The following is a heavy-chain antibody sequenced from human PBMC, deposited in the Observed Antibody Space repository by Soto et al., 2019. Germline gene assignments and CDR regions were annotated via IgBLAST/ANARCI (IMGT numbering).Heavy chain of an antibody. V-gene: IGHV1-8*01. CDR2: MNPNSGNT. Sequence: ASVKVSCKASGYTFTSYDINWVRQATGQGLEWMGWMNPNSGNTGYAQKFQGRVTMTRNTSIGTAYMELSSLRSEDTAVYYCARTYSSSWYGDYYYYYGMDVWRQGTTVTV. J-gene: IGHJ6*01. D-gene: IGHD6-13*01. CDR1: GYTFTSYD. CDR3: ARTYSSSWYGDYYYYYGMDV.